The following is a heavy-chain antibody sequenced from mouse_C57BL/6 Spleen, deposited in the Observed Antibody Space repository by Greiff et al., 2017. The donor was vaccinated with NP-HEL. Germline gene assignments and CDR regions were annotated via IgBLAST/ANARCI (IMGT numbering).Heavy chain of an antibody. J-gene: IGHJ1*03. CDR2: IDPENGDT. V-gene: IGHV14-4*01. Sequence: EVQLQQSGAELVRPGASVKLSCTASGFNIKDDYMHWVKQRPEQGLEWIGWIDPENGDTEYASKFQGKATITADTSSNTAYLQLSSLTSEDTAVYYCTTHYGSSSHWYFDVWGTGTTVTVSS. D-gene: IGHD1-1*01. CDR1: GFNIKDDY. CDR3: TTHYGSSSHWYFDV.